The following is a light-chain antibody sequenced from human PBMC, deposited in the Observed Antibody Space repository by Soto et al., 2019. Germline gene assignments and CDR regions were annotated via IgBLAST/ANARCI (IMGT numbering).Light chain of an antibody. J-gene: IGKJ1*01. V-gene: IGKV3-15*01. CDR2: GAS. CDR1: QSVSSH. Sequence: EIVMTQSPATLSVSPGERATLSCRASQSVSSHLAWYQQRPGQAPRLLIYGASTRATGIPARISGSRAGTEFTLTISSLQSKDFGVYYCQQFDDWPTFGQGTKVDIK. CDR3: QQFDDWPT.